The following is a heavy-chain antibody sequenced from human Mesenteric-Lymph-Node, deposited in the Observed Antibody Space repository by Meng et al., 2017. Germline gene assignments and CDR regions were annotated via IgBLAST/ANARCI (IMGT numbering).Heavy chain of an antibody. D-gene: IGHD3-10*01. J-gene: IGHJ4*02. CDR2: IYHSGST. CDR3: ARGAGGSGRR. CDR1: GYSISSGYY. V-gene: IGHV4-38-2*02. Sequence: SETLSLTCTVSGYSISSGYYWGWIRQPPGKGLEWIGSIYHSGSTYYNPSLKSRVTISVETSKNQFSLKLSSVPAADSAVYYCARGAGGSGRRWGQGTLVTVSS.